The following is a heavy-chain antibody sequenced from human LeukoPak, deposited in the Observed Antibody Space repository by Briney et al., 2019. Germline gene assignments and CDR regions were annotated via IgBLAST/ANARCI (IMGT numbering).Heavy chain of an antibody. Sequence: SETLSLTCAVSGGSISSGGYSWSWIRQPPGKGLEWIGYIYHSGSTYYNPSLKSRVTISVDRSKNQFSLKLSSVTAADTAVYYCARGTYYDFWSGLDYWGQGTLVTVSS. J-gene: IGHJ4*02. CDR3: ARGTYYDFWSGLDY. D-gene: IGHD3-3*01. CDR1: GGSISSGGYS. CDR2: IYHSGST. V-gene: IGHV4-30-2*01.